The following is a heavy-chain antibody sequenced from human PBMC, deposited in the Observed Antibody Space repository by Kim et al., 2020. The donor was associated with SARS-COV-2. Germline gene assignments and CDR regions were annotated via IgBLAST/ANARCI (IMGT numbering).Heavy chain of an antibody. CDR1: GFTFSSYE. J-gene: IGHJ5*02. D-gene: IGHD4-4*01. Sequence: GGSLRLSCAASGFTFSSYEMNWVRQAPGKGLEWASYISSSGSTIYYADSVKGRFTISRDNAKNSLYLQMNSLRAEDTAVYYCARVMILGHSMGFDPWGQGTLLTVSS. CDR2: ISSSGSTI. CDR3: ARVMILGHSMGFDP. V-gene: IGHV3-48*03.